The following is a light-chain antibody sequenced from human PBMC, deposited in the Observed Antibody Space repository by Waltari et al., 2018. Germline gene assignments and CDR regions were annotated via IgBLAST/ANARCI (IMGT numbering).Light chain of an antibody. Sequence: AVRLTQSPSSFSASTGDRVTITCLASQDIRSYLAWYQQKPGKAPKLLIYAASTLQSGVPSRFSGSGSGTDFTLTISGLQSEDFATYYCQNYFTYPLTFGQGTKVEIK. J-gene: IGKJ1*01. CDR2: AAS. CDR3: QNYFTYPLT. V-gene: IGKV1-8*01. CDR1: QDIRSY.